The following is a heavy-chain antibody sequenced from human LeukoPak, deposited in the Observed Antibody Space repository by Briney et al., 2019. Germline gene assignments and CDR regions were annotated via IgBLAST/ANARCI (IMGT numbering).Heavy chain of an antibody. J-gene: IGHJ6*03. CDR1: GFTFSSYS. D-gene: IGHD2-15*01. CDR3: ARGYCSGGSCYSYYYYNYMDV. CDR2: IYYRGST. Sequence: GSLRLSCAASGFTFSSYSMNWVRQAPGKGLEWIGSIYYRGSTYYNPSLKSRVTISVDTSKNQFSLKLSSVTAADTAVYYCARGYCSGGSCYSYYYYNYMDVWGKGTTVTVSS. V-gene: IGHV4-39*07.